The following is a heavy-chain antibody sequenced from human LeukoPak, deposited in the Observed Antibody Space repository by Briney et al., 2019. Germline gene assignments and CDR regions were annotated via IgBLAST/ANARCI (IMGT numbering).Heavy chain of an antibody. CDR2: ISSSSSYI. Sequence: GGSLRLSCAASGFTFSSYSMNWVRQAPGKGLEWVSSISSSSSYIYYADSVKGRFTISRDNAKNSLYLQMNSLRAEDTAVYYCARDNPYCSSTSCYYFDYWGQGTLVTVSS. J-gene: IGHJ4*02. D-gene: IGHD2-2*01. CDR1: GFTFSSYS. V-gene: IGHV3-21*01. CDR3: ARDNPYCSSTSCYYFDY.